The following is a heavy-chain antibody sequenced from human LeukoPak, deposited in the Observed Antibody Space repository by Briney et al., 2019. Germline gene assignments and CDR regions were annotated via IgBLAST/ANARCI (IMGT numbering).Heavy chain of an antibody. J-gene: IGHJ3*02. Sequence: GGSLRLSCAASVFTFSIYSMGWVRQAPGKGLEWVSSISTTSSHIYYADSVKGRFTISRDNAKNSMYLQMSSLRAEDTGVYYCARGSTIVRRRDAFDIWGQGTMVTVSS. CDR1: VFTFSIYS. CDR3: ARGSTIVRRRDAFDI. D-gene: IGHD5-24*01. CDR2: ISTTSSHI. V-gene: IGHV3-21*01.